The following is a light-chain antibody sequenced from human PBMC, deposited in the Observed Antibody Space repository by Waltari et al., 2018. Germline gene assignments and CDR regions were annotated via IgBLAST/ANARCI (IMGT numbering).Light chain of an antibody. CDR2: SND. J-gene: IGLJ2*01. Sequence: QSVLTQPPSASGAPGQRVTISCSGGSSNIGSNTVNWYQQLPGTAPELLIYSNDQRPSGVPDRFSGSKSGTSASLAISGLQSEDEADYHCSTWDDSLDGLVFGGGTKLTVL. V-gene: IGLV1-44*01. CDR1: SSNIGSNT. CDR3: STWDDSLDGLV.